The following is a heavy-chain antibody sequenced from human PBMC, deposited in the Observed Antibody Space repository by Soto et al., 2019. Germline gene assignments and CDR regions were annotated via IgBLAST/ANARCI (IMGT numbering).Heavy chain of an antibody. CDR3: ARGGPYDSSGYNWGPFDY. CDR1: GFSFSTYA. V-gene: IGHV3-30-3*01. Sequence: GGSLRLSCAASGFSFSTYAMDWVRQAPGKGLEWVAVISYDGSNQYYADSVKGRFTISRDSSKNTLYLQMNSLRAEDTAVYYCARGGPYDSSGYNWGPFDYWGQGTLVTVSS. CDR2: ISYDGSNQ. J-gene: IGHJ4*02. D-gene: IGHD3-22*01.